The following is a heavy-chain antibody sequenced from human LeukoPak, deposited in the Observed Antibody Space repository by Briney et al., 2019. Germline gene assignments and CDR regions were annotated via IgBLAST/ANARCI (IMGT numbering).Heavy chain of an antibody. D-gene: IGHD3-9*01. CDR2: INAGNGNT. V-gene: IGHV1-3*01. CDR1: GYTFTSYA. CDR3: ARGVLRYCGANGYFDF. Sequence: ASVKVSCKASGYTFTSYAMHWVRQAPGQRLEWMGWINAGNGNTKYSHNLQGRVTITRDTSANTVYMELSSLRSEDTAVYYCARGVLRYCGANGYFDFWGQGTVVTVSS. J-gene: IGHJ4*02.